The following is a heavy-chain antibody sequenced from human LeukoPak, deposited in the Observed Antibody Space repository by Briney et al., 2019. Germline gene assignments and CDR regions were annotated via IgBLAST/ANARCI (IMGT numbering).Heavy chain of an antibody. D-gene: IGHD2-2*01. CDR3: ARGDFCSSTNCHLRPMDV. Sequence: SETLSLTCTVSGGSISDYYWNWIRQPPGKGLEWIGYIYYSGSTTYNPSLKSRVTMSVDTAKNQFSLKLRSVTAADTAVYYCARGDFCSSTNCHLRPMDVWGKGTTVTVS. CDR2: IYYSGST. J-gene: IGHJ6*03. V-gene: IGHV4-59*01. CDR1: GGSISDYY.